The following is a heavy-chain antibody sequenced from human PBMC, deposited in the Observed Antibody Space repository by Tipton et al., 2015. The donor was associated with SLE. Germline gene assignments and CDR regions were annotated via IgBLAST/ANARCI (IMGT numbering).Heavy chain of an antibody. D-gene: IGHD3-22*01. CDR2: IYYSGST. V-gene: IGHV4-59*12. Sequence: TLSLTCTVSGGSISSYYWSWIRQPPGKGLEWIGYIYYSGSTNYNPSLKSRVTISVDTSKNQFSLKLSSVTAADTAVYCCAREDDSSGYYSVWYYYYYMDVWGKGTTVTVSS. CDR1: GGSISSYY. CDR3: AREDDSSGYYSVWYYYYYMDV. J-gene: IGHJ6*03.